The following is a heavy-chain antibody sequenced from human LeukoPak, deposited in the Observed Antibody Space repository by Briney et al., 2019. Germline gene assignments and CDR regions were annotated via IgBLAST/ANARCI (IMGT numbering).Heavy chain of an antibody. CDR2: ISGSGGST. J-gene: IGHJ5*02. CDR1: GFTFSSYG. V-gene: IGHV3-23*01. D-gene: IGHD3-3*01. Sequence: GGSLRLSCAASGFTFSSYGMSWVRQAPGKGLEWVSAISGSGGSTYYADSVKGRFTISRDNSKNTLYLQMNSLRAEDTAVYYCAKDRFLEWFPDWFDPWGQGTLVTVSS. CDR3: AKDRFLEWFPDWFDP.